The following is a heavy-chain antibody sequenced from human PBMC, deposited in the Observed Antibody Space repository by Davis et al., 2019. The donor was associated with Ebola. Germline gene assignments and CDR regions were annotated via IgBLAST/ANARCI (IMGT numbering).Heavy chain of an antibody. J-gene: IGHJ6*02. D-gene: IGHD3-9*01. CDR3: AREVAGYYIGYYYYGMDV. Sequence: GGSLRPSFPASGFTSSRYSMNWVRQAPGKGLEWVSYISSSSSTIYYADSVKGRFTISRDNAKNSLYLQMNSLRDEDTAVYYCAREVAGYYIGYYYYGMDVWGQGTTVTVSS. V-gene: IGHV3-48*02. CDR2: ISSSSSTI. CDR1: GFTSSRYS.